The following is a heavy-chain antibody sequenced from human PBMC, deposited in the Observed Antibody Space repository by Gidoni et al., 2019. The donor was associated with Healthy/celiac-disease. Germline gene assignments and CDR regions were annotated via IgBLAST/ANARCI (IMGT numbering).Heavy chain of an antibody. V-gene: IGHV3-7*03. CDR1: GFTFSSYW. J-gene: IGHJ3*02. D-gene: IGHD4-4*01. CDR2: IKQDGSEK. CDR3: ARDVTGAFDI. Sequence: EAQLVESGGGLVQPGGSRSRPCAASGFTFSSYWMRWVRQAPGKGLEWVANIKQDGSEKYYVDSVKGRFTISRDNAKNSLYLQMNSLRAEDTAVYYCARDVTGAFDIWGQGTMVTVSS.